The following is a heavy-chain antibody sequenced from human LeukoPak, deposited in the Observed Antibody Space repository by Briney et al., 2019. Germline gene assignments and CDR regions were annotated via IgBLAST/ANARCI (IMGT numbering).Heavy chain of an antibody. CDR3: PTANEGYFS. CDR1: GFSLSGAW. V-gene: IGHV3-15*01. Sequence: GGPLTLSCAASGFSLSGAWMSWLRQAPGKGLEWVGRVKGKTDGGTTDYAAPVRGRLTISRDDLKNTLYLQMNSLKIEDTAVYYCPTANEGYFSWGQGTLVTVSS. D-gene: IGHD1-26*01. CDR2: VKGKTDGGTT. J-gene: IGHJ5*02.